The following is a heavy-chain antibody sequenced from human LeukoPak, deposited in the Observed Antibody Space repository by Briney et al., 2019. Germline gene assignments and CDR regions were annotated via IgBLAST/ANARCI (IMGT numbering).Heavy chain of an antibody. Sequence: GGSLRLSCAASGFTFSSYSMNWVRQAPGKGLEWVSYISSSSSTKYYADSVKGRFNISRDNAKNSLYLQMNSLRAEDTAVYYCARGYSQIDYWGQGTLVTVSS. CDR3: ARGYSQIDY. J-gene: IGHJ4*02. CDR2: ISSSSSTK. V-gene: IGHV3-48*01. D-gene: IGHD3-3*02. CDR1: GFTFSSYS.